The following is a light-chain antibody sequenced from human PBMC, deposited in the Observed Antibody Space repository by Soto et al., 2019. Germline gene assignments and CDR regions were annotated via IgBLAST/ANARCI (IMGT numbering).Light chain of an antibody. CDR2: AAS. V-gene: IGKV1-39*01. Sequence: DIQMTQSPSSLSASVGDRVTITCRASQGISTYLNWYQQKPGKAPKLLIYAASSLQSGVPSRFSGSGSETDFTLTISSLQPEDFATYYCLQHNDYPHTFGQGTKVDIK. CDR3: LQHNDYPHT. J-gene: IGKJ2*01. CDR1: QGISTY.